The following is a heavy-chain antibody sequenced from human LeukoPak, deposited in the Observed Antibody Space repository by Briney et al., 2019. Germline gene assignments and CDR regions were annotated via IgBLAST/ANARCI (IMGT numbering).Heavy chain of an antibody. V-gene: IGHV3-7*01. CDR1: GFTFSSYW. CDR2: IKQDGSEK. CDR3: ARPPWGVGDAFDI. J-gene: IGHJ3*02. Sequence: PGGSLRLSCAASGFTFSSYWMSWVRQAPGKGLEWVANIKQDGSEKYYVDSVKGRFTISRDNAKNSLYLQMNSLRAEDTAVYYCARPPWGVGDAFDIWGQGTMVTVSS. D-gene: IGHD3-10*01.